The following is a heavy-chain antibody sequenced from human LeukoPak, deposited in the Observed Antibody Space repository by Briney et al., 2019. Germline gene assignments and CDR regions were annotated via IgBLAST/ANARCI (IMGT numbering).Heavy chain of an antibody. CDR2: IYYSGST. V-gene: IGHV4-59*01. CDR1: GGSISSYY. CDR3: ARGIAWFDP. J-gene: IGHJ5*02. Sequence: SEALSLTCTVSGGSISSYYWSWIRQPPGKGLEWIGYIYYSGSTNYNPSLKSRVTISVDTSKNQFSLKLSSVTAADTAVYYCARGIAWFDPWGQGTLVTVSS.